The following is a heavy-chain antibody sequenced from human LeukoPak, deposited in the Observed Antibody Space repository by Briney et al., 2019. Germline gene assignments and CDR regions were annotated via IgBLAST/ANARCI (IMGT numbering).Heavy chain of an antibody. D-gene: IGHD2-15*01. CDR2: IYYSGST. CDR3: ARSYCSGGSCWVYFDY. Sequence: PSETLSLTCTVSGGSISSYYWSWIRQPPGKGLEWIGYIYYSGSTNYNPSLKSRVTISVDTSKSQFSLKLSSVTAADTAIYYCARSYCSGGSCWVYFDYWGQGTLVTVSS. V-gene: IGHV4-59*08. J-gene: IGHJ4*02. CDR1: GGSISSYY.